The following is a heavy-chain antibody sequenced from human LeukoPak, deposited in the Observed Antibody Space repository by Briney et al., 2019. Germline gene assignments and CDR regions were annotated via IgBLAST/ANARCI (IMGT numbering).Heavy chain of an antibody. V-gene: IGHV3-21*04. CDR3: AKRGNPAVGHHYLDV. D-gene: IGHD2-2*01. J-gene: IGHJ6*03. Sequence: GGSLRLSCAASGFIFSSYSINWIRQPPGKGLEWVSSINNSSYINYADSVKGRFTISRDNAKNSLYLQMNSLSAEDTAGYYCAKRGNPAVGHHYLDVWGKGTTVSVSS. CDR2: INNSSYI. CDR1: GFIFSSYS.